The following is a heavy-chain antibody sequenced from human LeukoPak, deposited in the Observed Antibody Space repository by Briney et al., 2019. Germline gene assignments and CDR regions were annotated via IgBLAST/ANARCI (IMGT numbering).Heavy chain of an antibody. Sequence: PGASLRLSCAASGFTFSSYAMSWVRQAPGKGLEWVPAISGSGGSTYYADSVKGRFTISRDNSKNTLYLQMNSLRAEDTAVYYCAKNEGSIVVVVAASFDYWGQGTLVTVSS. CDR1: GFTFSSYA. CDR3: AKNEGSIVVVVAASFDY. V-gene: IGHV3-23*01. CDR2: ISGSGGST. J-gene: IGHJ4*02. D-gene: IGHD2-15*01.